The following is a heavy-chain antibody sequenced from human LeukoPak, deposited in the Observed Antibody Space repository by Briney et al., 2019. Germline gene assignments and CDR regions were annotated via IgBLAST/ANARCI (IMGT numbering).Heavy chain of an antibody. CDR3: AKGIMVRGVNHYFDY. D-gene: IGHD3-10*01. J-gene: IGHJ4*02. CDR1: GFFFSDYV. CDR2: ISFDSTSR. V-gene: IGHV3-30*04. Sequence: GSSLRLSCAGSGFFFSDYVMHWVRQAPGKGLEWVAVISFDSTSRYYTDSVKGRFTISRDNSKNTLYLQMNSLRAEDTAVYYCAKGIMVRGVNHYFDYWGQGTLVTVSS.